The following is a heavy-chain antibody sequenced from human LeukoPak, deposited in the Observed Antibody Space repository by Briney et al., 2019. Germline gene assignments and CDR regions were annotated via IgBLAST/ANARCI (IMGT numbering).Heavy chain of an antibody. Sequence: GASVKVSCKASGYTFTSYYMHWVRQAPGQGIEWLGIINPSGGSTSYAQKFQGRVTVTRDTSTSTVYMELSSLRSEDTAVYYCAREGAYDSSGYYYGNWGQGTLVTVSS. J-gene: IGHJ4*02. D-gene: IGHD3-22*01. V-gene: IGHV1-46*01. CDR3: AREGAYDSSGYYYGN. CDR1: GYTFTSYY. CDR2: INPSGGST.